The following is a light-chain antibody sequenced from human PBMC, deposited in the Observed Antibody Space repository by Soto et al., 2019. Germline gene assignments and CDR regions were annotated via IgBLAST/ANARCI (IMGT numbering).Light chain of an antibody. J-gene: IGLJ3*02. V-gene: IGLV2-14*01. CDR1: SSDVGGYNY. Sequence: QSALTQPASVSGSPGQSITISCTGTSSDVGGYNYVSWYQQHPGKAPKLMIYEVSNRPSGVSNRFSGSKSGNTASLTISGPQAEDEADYYCSTYTGSSTWVFGGGTKLTVL. CDR3: STYTGSSTWV. CDR2: EVS.